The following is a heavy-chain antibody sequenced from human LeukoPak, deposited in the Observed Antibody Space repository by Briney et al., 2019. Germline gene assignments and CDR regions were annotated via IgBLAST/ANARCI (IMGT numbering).Heavy chain of an antibody. D-gene: IGHD3-10*02. CDR2: ISSSSSYI. J-gene: IGHJ6*04. V-gene: IGHV3-21*01. CDR1: GFTFSSYN. CDR3: AELGITMIGGV. Sequence: GGSLRLSCAASGFTFSSYNMNWVRQAPGKGLEWVSFISSSSSYIYYADSVKGRFTISRDNAKNSLYLQMNSLRAEDTAVYYCAELGITMIGGVWGKGTTVTISS.